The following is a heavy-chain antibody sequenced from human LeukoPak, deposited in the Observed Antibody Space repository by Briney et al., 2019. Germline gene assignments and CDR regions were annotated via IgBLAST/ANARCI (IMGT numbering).Heavy chain of an antibody. Sequence: ASVKVSFKASGYTFTSYYLHWVRQAPGQGLEWMGWIRPNSGATSYAQSFQGRVTMTRDTSISTVYLEVRGLTSDDTAVYYCARDGVYSTNFDAFDIWGQGTVVTVSS. CDR2: IRPNSGAT. V-gene: IGHV1-2*02. CDR1: GYTFTSYY. J-gene: IGHJ3*02. D-gene: IGHD6-13*01. CDR3: ARDGVYSTNFDAFDI.